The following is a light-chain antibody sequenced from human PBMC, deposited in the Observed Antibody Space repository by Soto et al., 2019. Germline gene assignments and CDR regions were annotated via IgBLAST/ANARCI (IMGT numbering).Light chain of an antibody. CDR1: QSVSTR. Sequence: DIQMTQSPFSLSASVGDRVTIICRASQSVSTRLAWYQQKPGKAPKGLIYDASSLQSGVPSRFSGSGSGTEFTLTISSLQPDDFATYYCQQYNSYSLTFGQGTKVDIK. CDR3: QQYNSYSLT. V-gene: IGKV1-5*02. CDR2: DAS. J-gene: IGKJ1*01.